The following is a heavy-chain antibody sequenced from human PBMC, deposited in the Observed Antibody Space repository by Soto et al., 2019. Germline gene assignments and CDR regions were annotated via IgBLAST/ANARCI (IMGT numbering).Heavy chain of an antibody. J-gene: IGHJ3*02. Sequence: GASVKVFCKASGYTFTSYDINWVRQATGQGREWMGWMNPNSGNTGYAQKFQGRVTMTRNTSISTAYMELSSLRSEDTAVYYCARGYSSGWVDAFDIWGHGTMVTVSS. CDR3: ARGYSSGWVDAFDI. V-gene: IGHV1-8*01. CDR1: GYTFTSYD. D-gene: IGHD6-19*01. CDR2: MNPNSGNT.